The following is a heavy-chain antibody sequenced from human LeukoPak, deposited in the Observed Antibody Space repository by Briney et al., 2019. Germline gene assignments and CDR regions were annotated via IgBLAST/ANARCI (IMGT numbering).Heavy chain of an antibody. CDR2: ISSSSAYI. V-gene: IGHV3-21*01. D-gene: IGHD1-1*01. J-gene: IGHJ3*02. CDR3: ASLKIRRIGNAFDI. Sequence: GGSLRLSCAASGFTFSHAWMSWVRQAPGKGLEWVSSISSSSAYIYYADSVKGRFTISRDNAKESLFLQMNSLRPEDTALYYCASLKIRRIGNAFDIWGQGTMVTVSS. CDR1: GFTFSHAW.